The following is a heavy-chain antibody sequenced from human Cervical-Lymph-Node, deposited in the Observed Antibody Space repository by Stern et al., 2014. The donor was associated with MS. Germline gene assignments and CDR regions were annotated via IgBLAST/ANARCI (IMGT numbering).Heavy chain of an antibody. CDR3: ARGVTAVTNYVPNWCFDL. V-gene: IGHV4-39*02. CDR1: GGSITNRDY. Sequence: QVQLQESGPGLVKPSETLSLTCTVSGGSITNRDYWGWIRQSPGKGLEWIGSVYYSGITYYRPSLKSRATISIDKSRNPFFLRLNSGPATDTAVYFCARGVTAVTNYVPNWCFDLWGRGTLVTVSS. D-gene: IGHD4-11*01. J-gene: IGHJ2*01. CDR2: VYYSGIT.